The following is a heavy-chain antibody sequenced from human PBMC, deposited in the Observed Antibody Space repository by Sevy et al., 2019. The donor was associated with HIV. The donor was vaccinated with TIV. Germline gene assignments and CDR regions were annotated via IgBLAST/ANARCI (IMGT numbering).Heavy chain of an antibody. CDR1: DGSMSSYY. V-gene: IGHV4-59*01. CDR2: IYYNGNT. D-gene: IGHD5-12*01. CDR3: ARGTRDGYNLYFDS. J-gene: IGHJ4*02. Sequence: SETLSLTCTVSDGSMSSYYWSWIRQPPGKGLEWIGYIYYNGNTNYNPSLESRVTMSLHTSMKQFSLKLRSVTAADTAMYYCARGTRDGYNLYFDSWGQGTLVTVSS.